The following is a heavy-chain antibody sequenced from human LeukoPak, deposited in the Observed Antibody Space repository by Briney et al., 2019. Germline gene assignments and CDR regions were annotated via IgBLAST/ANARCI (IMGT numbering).Heavy chain of an antibody. Sequence: PGGSLRLSCAVSGFAVSNSFMSWVRQAPGKGLEWLSVTFTGGDTYYAGSVKGRFTISRDNSENTLYLQMNSLTAEDTALYYCVKGSTGVPPLEYWGQGTLVTVSS. CDR3: VKGSTGVPPLEY. J-gene: IGHJ4*02. V-gene: IGHV3-53*01. CDR2: TFTGGDT. CDR1: GFAVSNSF. D-gene: IGHD1-1*01.